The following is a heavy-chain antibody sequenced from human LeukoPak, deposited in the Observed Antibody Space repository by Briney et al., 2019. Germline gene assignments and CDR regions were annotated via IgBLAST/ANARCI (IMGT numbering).Heavy chain of an antibody. Sequence: GGSLRLSCAVSGFTLSNYWMRWVRQAPGKGLEWVANINQDGSEKYYVDSVKGRFTISRDNAKNSLYLQMNSLRAEDTAVYFCVSTMTFDYWGQGTLVTVSS. J-gene: IGHJ4*02. V-gene: IGHV3-7*01. CDR3: VSTMTFDY. CDR1: GFTLSNYW. D-gene: IGHD3-22*01. CDR2: INQDGSEK.